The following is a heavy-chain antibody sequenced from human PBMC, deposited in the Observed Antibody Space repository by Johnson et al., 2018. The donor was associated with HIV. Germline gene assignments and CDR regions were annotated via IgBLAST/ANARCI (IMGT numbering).Heavy chain of an antibody. Sequence: MLLVESGGGVVRPGGSLRLSCAASGFTFDDYGMSWVRQAPGKGMEWVSGINWNGGSTGYADSVKGRFTISRDNAKTSLYLQMNSLRAEDTALYYCAGGPYCSSSGCYGSGTYSSAFDIWGQGTMVTVSS. CDR2: INWNGGST. CDR3: AGGPYCSSSGCYGSGTYSSAFDI. CDR1: GFTFDDYG. D-gene: IGHD2-2*01. V-gene: IGHV3-20*04. J-gene: IGHJ3*02.